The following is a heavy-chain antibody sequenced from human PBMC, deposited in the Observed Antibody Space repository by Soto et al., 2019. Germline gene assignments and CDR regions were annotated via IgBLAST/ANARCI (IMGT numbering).Heavy chain of an antibody. CDR3: ARGGPTSADHYYGMDV. CDR2: INSSNGNA. D-gene: IGHD3-10*01. J-gene: IGHJ6*02. V-gene: IGHV1-18*01. CDR1: AYTFTRYG. Sequence: ASVKVSCKASAYTFTRYGVNWVRQAPGQGLDWMGWINSSNGNAEYAQNLQGRVTMTIDTSTSTAYMELRSLRSDDTAVYYCARGGPTSADHYYGMDVWGQGTTVTVSS.